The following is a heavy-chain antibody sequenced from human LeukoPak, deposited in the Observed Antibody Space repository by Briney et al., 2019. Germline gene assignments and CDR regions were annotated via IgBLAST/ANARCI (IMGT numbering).Heavy chain of an antibody. Sequence: PGGSLRLSCAASGFTFSSYAMSWVRQAPGKGLEWVSAISGSGGSTYYADSVKGRFTISRDNSKNTLYLQMNSLRAEDTAVYYCAKANYDSSGYYAAHGAFDIWGQGTMVTVSS. CDR2: ISGSGGST. CDR1: GFTFSSYA. CDR3: AKANYDSSGYYAAHGAFDI. D-gene: IGHD3-22*01. J-gene: IGHJ3*02. V-gene: IGHV3-23*01.